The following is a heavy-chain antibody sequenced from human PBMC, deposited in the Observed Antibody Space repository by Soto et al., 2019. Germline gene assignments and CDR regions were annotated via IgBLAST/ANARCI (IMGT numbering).Heavy chain of an antibody. CDR1: GGSISSYY. J-gene: IGHJ3*02. V-gene: IGHV4-4*07. Sequence: SLTCTVSGGSISSYYWSWIRQPAGKGLEWIGRIYTSGSTNYNPSLKSRVTMSVDTSKNQFSLKLSSVTAADTAVYYCARGGEGKVTAIPSDAFDIWGQGTMVTVSS. CDR2: IYTSGST. D-gene: IGHD2-21*02. CDR3: ARGGEGKVTAIPSDAFDI.